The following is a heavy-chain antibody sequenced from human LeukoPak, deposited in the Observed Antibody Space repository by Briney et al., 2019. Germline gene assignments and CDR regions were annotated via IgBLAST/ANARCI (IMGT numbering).Heavy chain of an antibody. V-gene: IGHV1-69*13. J-gene: IGHJ6*02. D-gene: IGHD2-15*01. CDR1: GGTFSSYA. Sequence: SVKVSCKASGGTFSSYAISWVRQAPGQGLEWMGGIIPIFGTANYAQKFQGRVTITADESTSTAYMELSSLRSEDTAVYYCARGTGYCSGGSCYSENYYYYGMDVRGQGTTVTVSS. CDR2: IIPIFGTA. CDR3: ARGTGYCSGGSCYSENYYYYGMDV.